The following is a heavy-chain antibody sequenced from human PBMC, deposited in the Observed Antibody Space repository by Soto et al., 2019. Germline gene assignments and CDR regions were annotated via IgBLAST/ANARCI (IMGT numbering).Heavy chain of an antibody. CDR1: GFTFSSYE. V-gene: IGHV3-48*03. D-gene: IGHD3-22*01. J-gene: IGHJ3*02. CDR3: ASLGVVVTDAFDI. Sequence: GSLRLSCAASGFTFSSYEMNWVRQAPGKGLEWVSYISSSGSTIYYADSVKGRFTISRDNAKNSLYLQMNSLRAEDTAVYYCASLGVVVTDAFDIWGQGTMVTVSS. CDR2: ISSSGSTI.